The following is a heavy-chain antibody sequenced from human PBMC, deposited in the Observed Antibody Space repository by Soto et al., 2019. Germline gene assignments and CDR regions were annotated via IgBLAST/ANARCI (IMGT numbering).Heavy chain of an antibody. Sequence: GGSLRLSCAASGFTFSSYAMSWVRQAPGKGLEWVSAISGSGGGTYYADSVKGRFTISRDNSKNTLYRQVNRLSAEDTAVYYCAKAYSKNFDYWGQGTLVTVSS. J-gene: IGHJ4*02. D-gene: IGHD2-21*01. CDR2: ISGSGGGT. CDR1: GFTFSSYA. CDR3: AKAYSKNFDY. V-gene: IGHV3-23*01.